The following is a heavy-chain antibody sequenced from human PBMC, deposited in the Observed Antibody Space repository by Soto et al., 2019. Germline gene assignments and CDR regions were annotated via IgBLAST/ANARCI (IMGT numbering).Heavy chain of an antibody. V-gene: IGHV1-18*01. CDR2: ISAYNGNT. Sequence: QVQLVQSGAEVKKPGASVKVSCKTSGYTFTSSGISWVRQAPGQGLEWMGWISAYNGNTDYAQKFQGRVIMTTDTSSSTAYMELRSLRSDDTAVYYCARLITYCTSRSCHDCWGQGTLFAVSS. CDR1: GYTFTSSG. CDR3: ARLITYCTSRSCHDC. D-gene: IGHD2-2*01. J-gene: IGHJ4*02.